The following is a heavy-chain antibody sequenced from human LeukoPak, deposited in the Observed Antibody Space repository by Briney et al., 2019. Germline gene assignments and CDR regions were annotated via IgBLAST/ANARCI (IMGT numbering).Heavy chain of an antibody. J-gene: IGHJ5*02. Sequence: SETLSLTCTVSGGSISSYYWSWIRQPPGKGLEWIGYIYYSGSTNYNPSLKSRVTISVDTSKNQFSLKLSSVTAADTAVYYCARSFPSGLELRGRFDPWGQGTLVTVSS. D-gene: IGHD1-7*01. CDR1: GGSISSYY. V-gene: IGHV4-59*01. CDR2: IYYSGST. CDR3: ARSFPSGLELRGRFDP.